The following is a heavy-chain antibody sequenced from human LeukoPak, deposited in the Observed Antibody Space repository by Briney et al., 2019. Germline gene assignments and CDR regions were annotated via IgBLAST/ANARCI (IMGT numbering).Heavy chain of an antibody. J-gene: IGHJ3*02. CDR2: IYYSGST. V-gene: IGHV4-59*01. Sequence: SETLSLTCTVSGGSISSYYWSWIRQPPGKGLEWIGYIYYSGSTNYNPSLKSRVTISVDTSKNQFSLKLSSVTAADTAVYYCARGGLYYDFWSGYYLYDAFDISGQGTMVTVSS. CDR3: ARGGLYYDFWSGYYLYDAFDI. D-gene: IGHD3-3*01. CDR1: GGSISSYY.